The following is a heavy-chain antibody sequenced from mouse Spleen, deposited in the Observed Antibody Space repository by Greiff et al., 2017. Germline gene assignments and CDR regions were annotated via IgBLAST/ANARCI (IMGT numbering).Heavy chain of an antibody. Sequence: EVQLQQSGPELVKPGASVKISCKASGYSFTGYYMNWVKQSPEKSLEWIGEINPSTGGTTYNQKFKAKATLTVDKSSSTAYMQLKSLTSEDSAVYYCARSLNYGNSYYYAMDYWGQGTSVTVSS. J-gene: IGHJ4*01. CDR3: ARSLNYGNSYYYAMDY. CDR2: INPSTGGT. V-gene: IGHV1-42*01. CDR1: GYSFTGYY. D-gene: IGHD2-1*01.